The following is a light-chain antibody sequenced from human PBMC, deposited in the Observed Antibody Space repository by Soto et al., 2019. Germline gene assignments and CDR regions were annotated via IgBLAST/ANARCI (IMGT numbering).Light chain of an antibody. CDR1: SSDVGRYNY. Sequence: QSALTQPASVSGSPGQSITISCTGTSSDVGRYNYVSWYQQYPGKAPKLMISDVSRRPSGVSSRFSGSKSDNTASLTISGLQSEDEADYYCSSYTAGNTLTFGGGTKVTVL. CDR3: SSYTAGNTLT. CDR2: DVS. V-gene: IGLV2-14*03. J-gene: IGLJ2*01.